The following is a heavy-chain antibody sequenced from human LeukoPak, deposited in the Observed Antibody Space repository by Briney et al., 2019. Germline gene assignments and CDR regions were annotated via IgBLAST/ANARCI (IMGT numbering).Heavy chain of an antibody. CDR3: AKMGSYNWNYEDGPLGKEPFDY. D-gene: IGHD1-7*01. J-gene: IGHJ4*02. CDR2: IKQDGSAQ. V-gene: IGHV3-7*03. CDR1: GFTFSSFW. Sequence: PGGSLRLSCAVSGFTFSSFWMSWVCQAPGKGQERVANIKQDGSAQYSADSVKGRFTISRDNAKNPLYLQMTSLRAEDTAVYYCAKMGSYNWNYEDGPLGKEPFDYWGQGTLVTVSS.